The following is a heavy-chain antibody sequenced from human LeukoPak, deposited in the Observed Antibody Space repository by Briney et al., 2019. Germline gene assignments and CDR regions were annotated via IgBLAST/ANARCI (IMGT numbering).Heavy chain of an antibody. Sequence: PGGSLRLSCAASGFPFSSYAMSWVRQAPGKGLEWVSTVSGSGGSTDYADSVKGRFTISRDNSKNTLYLQMNSLRAEDTAVYYCARARSGYDGDYWGQGTLVTVSS. CDR3: ARARSGYDGDY. V-gene: IGHV3-23*01. D-gene: IGHD5-12*01. CDR2: VSGSGGST. J-gene: IGHJ4*02. CDR1: GFPFSSYA.